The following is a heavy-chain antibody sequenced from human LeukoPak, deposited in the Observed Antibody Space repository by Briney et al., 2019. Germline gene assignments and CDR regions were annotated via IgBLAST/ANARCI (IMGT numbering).Heavy chain of an antibody. D-gene: IGHD2-15*01. CDR1: GGTFSSYA. CDR3: ARARELGYCSGGSCYSRYYFDY. J-gene: IGHJ4*02. Sequence: SVKVSCKASGGTFSSYAISWVRQAPGQGLEWMGGITPIFGTANYAQKFQGRVTTTADESTSTAYMELSSLRSEDTAVYYCARARELGYCSGGSCYSRYYFDYWGQGTLVTVSS. V-gene: IGHV1-69*13. CDR2: ITPIFGTA.